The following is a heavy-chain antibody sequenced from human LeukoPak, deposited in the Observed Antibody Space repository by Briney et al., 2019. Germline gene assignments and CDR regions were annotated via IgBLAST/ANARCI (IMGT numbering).Heavy chain of an antibody. CDR1: GYTFTDYY. Sequence: ASVKLSCKASGYTFTDYYLHWVRHAPAQGLELMGWIKPNSGGTNYAHKFQGRVTMTRDTSLNTAYMELNRLISDDTAVYYCAREPVTGTLNFFDPWGQGALVTVTS. CDR3: AREPVTGTLNFFDP. V-gene: IGHV1-2*02. D-gene: IGHD6-19*01. CDR2: IKPNSGGT. J-gene: IGHJ5*02.